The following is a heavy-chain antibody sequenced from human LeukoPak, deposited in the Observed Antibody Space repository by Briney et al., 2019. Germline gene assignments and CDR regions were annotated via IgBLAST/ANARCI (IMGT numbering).Heavy chain of an antibody. Sequence: PGRSLRLSCAASGFTFSSYAMHWVRQAPGKGLEWVAVISYDGSNKYYADSVKGRFTISRDNSKNTLYLQMNSLRAEDTAVYYCARDAGPVVPASSAFDIWGQGTMVTVSS. V-gene: IGHV3-30-3*01. CDR3: ARDAGPVVPASSAFDI. J-gene: IGHJ3*02. D-gene: IGHD2-2*01. CDR2: ISYDGSNK. CDR1: GFTFSSYA.